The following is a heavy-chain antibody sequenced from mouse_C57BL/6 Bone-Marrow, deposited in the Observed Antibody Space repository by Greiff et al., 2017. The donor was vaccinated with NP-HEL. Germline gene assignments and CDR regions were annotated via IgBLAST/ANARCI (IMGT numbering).Heavy chain of an antibody. D-gene: IGHD1-1*01. CDR3: AITTVVANYFDY. CDR1: GYAFSSSW. CDR2: LYPGDGDT. V-gene: IGHV1-82*01. Sequence: QVQLQQSGPELVKPGASVKISCKASGYAFSSSWMNWVKQRPGKGLEWIGRLYPGDGDTNYNGKFKGKATLTADKSSSTAYMQLSSLTSEDSAVYFCAITTVVANYFDYWGQGTTLTVSS. J-gene: IGHJ2*01.